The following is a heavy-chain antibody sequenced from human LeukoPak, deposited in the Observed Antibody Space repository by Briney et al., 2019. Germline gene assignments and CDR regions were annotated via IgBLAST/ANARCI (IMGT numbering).Heavy chain of an antibody. CDR1: GGSITSYY. CDR2: GYYSGTT. J-gene: IGHJ4*02. CDR3: ARDAYSSRYYFFDY. Sequence: SETLSLTCTVSGGSITSYYWTWVRQPPGKGLDWIGYGYYSGTTNYNPSLKSRVTISVDASKNQFSLKVSSVTAADTAVYHCARDAYSSRYYFFDYWGQGTLVTVSS. D-gene: IGHD1-26*01. V-gene: IGHV4-59*01.